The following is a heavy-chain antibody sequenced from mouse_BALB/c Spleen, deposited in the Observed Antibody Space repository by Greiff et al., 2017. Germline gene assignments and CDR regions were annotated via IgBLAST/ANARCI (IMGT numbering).Heavy chain of an antibody. CDR2: IFPGDGST. J-gene: IGHJ3*01. D-gene: IGHD1-2*01. Sequence: QVQLQQSGTVLARPGASVKLSCKASGYTFTSYDINWVRQRPEQGLEWIGWIFPGDGSTKYNEKFKGKATLTTDKSSSTAYMQLSRLTSEDSAVYFCARDYGKAWFAYWGQGTLVTVSA. CDR3: ARDYGKAWFAY. V-gene: IGHV1-85*01. CDR1: GYTFTSYD.